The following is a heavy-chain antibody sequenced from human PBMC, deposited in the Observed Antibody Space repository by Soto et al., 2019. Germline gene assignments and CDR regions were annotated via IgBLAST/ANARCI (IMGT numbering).Heavy chain of an antibody. CDR1: GYTFTSYG. Sequence: QVPLVQSGAEVKKPGASVKVSCKASGYTFTSYGISWVRQAPGQGLEWMGWISAYNGNTNYAQKLQGRVTMTTDTSTSTAYMELRSLRSDDTAVYYCASTYYDFWSGYYWYFDYWGQGTLVTVSS. CDR2: ISAYNGNT. D-gene: IGHD3-3*01. V-gene: IGHV1-18*01. CDR3: ASTYYDFWSGYYWYFDY. J-gene: IGHJ4*02.